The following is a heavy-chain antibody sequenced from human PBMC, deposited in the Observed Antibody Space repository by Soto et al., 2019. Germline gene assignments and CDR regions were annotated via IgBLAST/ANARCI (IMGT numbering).Heavy chain of an antibody. CDR1: GFTFSNAW. J-gene: IGHJ4*02. Sequence: EVQMVESGGGFMKPGGSLRLSCAASGFTFSNAWMNWVRQAPGKGLEWVGRVKSKVDGETIDYSAPVKGRFSISRDDSQSTVYLQMNSLKIEDTAVYYCATGGLGLDYWGQGTLVTVSS. CDR3: ATGGLGLDY. CDR2: VKSKVDGETI. D-gene: IGHD1-26*01. V-gene: IGHV3-15*01.